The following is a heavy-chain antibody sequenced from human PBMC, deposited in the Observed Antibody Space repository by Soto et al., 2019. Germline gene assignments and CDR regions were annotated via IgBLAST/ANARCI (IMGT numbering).Heavy chain of an antibody. CDR1: GYIFTGYY. J-gene: IGHJ3*02. CDR2: INTKTGGT. D-gene: IGHD3-9*01. Sequence: ASVKVSCKASGYIFTGYYIQWVRQAPGQGLEWMGWINTKTGGTKYAQKFQGRVTMTRDTSINTAYMEVSRLRSDDTAVYYCATDKVAFDMWGQGTMVTVS. V-gene: IGHV1-2*02. CDR3: ATDKVAFDM.